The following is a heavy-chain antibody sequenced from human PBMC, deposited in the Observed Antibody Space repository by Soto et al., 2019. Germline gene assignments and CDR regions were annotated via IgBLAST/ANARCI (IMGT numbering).Heavy chain of an antibody. D-gene: IGHD3-16*01. V-gene: IGHV3-30-3*01. CDR3: ASSLQQQGDIKRRETKEFDF. Sequence: HGGSLRPPCAASGFPFSSYSKHLVRQAPGKGLEWVAVISYDGSNKYYADSVKGRFTISRENSKNTLYLQKNSRRAEDAAVYYCASSLQQQGDIKRRETKEFDFWGQGTMVTVSS. J-gene: IGHJ4*02. CDR2: ISYDGSNK. CDR1: GFPFSSYS.